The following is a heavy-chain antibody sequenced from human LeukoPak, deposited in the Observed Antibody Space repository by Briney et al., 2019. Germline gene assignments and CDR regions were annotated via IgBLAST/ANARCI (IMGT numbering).Heavy chain of an antibody. D-gene: IGHD3-10*01. CDR2: ISGVGGTT. CDR3: SRIYYGGGGHYYDY. J-gene: IGHJ4*02. V-gene: IGHV3-64*01. CDR1: GFTFRNYA. Sequence: GGSLRLSCAASGFTFRNYAMNWVRQAPGEGLEYVSAISGVGGTTYYASSVKGRFTISRDNSKNTLYLQMNNLRAEDTAVYYCSRIYYGGGGHYYDYSGQGTLVTVSS.